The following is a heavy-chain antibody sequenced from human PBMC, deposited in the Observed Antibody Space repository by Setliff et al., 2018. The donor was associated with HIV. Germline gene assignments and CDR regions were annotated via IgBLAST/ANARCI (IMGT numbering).Heavy chain of an antibody. CDR2: IYYSGST. CDR1: GGSISSSSYY. J-gene: IGHJ6*03. CDR3: ASLSAAAGTAKPPFYYYYYYMDV. D-gene: IGHD6-13*01. V-gene: IGHV4-39*07. Sequence: SETLSLTCTVSGGSISSSSYYWGWIRQPPGKGLEWIGSIYYSGSTYYNPSLKSRVTISVDTSKNQFSLKLSSVTAADTAVYYCASLSAAAGTAKPPFYYYYYYMDVWGKGTTVTVS.